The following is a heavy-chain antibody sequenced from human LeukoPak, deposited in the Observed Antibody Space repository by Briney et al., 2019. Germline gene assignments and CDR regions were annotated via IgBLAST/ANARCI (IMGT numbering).Heavy chain of an antibody. CDR1: GFTFSSYE. J-gene: IGHJ4*02. Sequence: GGSPRLSCAASGFTFSSYEMHWVRQAPGKGLEWVAVISFDGSKKYHADSVMGRFTISRDTSKNTLYLQMTSLRAEDTAVYYCARGGSGWYGRFDYWGQGTLVTVSS. D-gene: IGHD6-19*01. CDR2: ISFDGSKK. CDR3: ARGGSGWYGRFDY. V-gene: IGHV3-30*04.